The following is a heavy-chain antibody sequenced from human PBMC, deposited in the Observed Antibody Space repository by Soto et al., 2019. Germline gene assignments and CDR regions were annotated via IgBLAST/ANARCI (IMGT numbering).Heavy chain of an antibody. CDR3: ASGGNRYYYYGMDV. CDR2: IYHSGST. Sequence: QVQLQESGPGLVKPSGTLSLTCAVSGGSISSSNWWSWVRQPPGKGLEWIGEIYHSGSTNYNPSLKSHVTISVDKSKNQFALKLSSVTAADTVVYYCASGGNRYYYYGMDVWGQGTTVTVSS. V-gene: IGHV4-4*02. J-gene: IGHJ6*02. D-gene: IGHD1-1*01. CDR1: GGSISSSNW.